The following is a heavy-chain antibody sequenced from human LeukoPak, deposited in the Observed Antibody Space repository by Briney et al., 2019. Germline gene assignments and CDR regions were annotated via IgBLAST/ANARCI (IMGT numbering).Heavy chain of an antibody. Sequence: SETLSLTCTVSGDSISSSNSYWGWIRQPPGKGLEWIGSIYYSGSTYYNPSLKSRVTISVDTSKNQFSLKLSSVTAADTAVYYCARAVEGGYDFWSGYYTASGEALFDYWGQGTLVTVSS. CDR2: IYYSGST. V-gene: IGHV4-39*07. J-gene: IGHJ4*02. CDR1: GDSISSSNSY. CDR3: ARAVEGGYDFWSGYYTASGEALFDY. D-gene: IGHD3-3*01.